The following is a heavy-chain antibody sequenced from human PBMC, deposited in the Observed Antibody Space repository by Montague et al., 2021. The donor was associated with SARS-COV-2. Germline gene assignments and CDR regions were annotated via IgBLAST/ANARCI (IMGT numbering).Heavy chain of an antibody. CDR3: ARSYGDYRDGYFDY. V-gene: IGHV2-70*01. J-gene: IGHJ4*02. D-gene: IGHD4-17*01. CDR2: IDWDEDQ. CDR1: GFSLNTSGMC. Sequence: PALVKPTQTLTLTCTFSGFSLNTSGMCVSWIRQPPGKALEWLAPIDWDEDQYYSTSLKTRLTTSKDTSKNQVVLTMTNMDPIDTATYYCARSYGDYRDGYFDYWGQGTLVTVSS.